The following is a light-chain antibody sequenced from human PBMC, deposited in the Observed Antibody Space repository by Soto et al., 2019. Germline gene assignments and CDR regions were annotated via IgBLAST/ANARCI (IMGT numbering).Light chain of an antibody. J-gene: IGKJ5*01. CDR2: LGS. V-gene: IGKV2-28*01. CDR3: MQALQTPIT. CDR1: QSLLHSNGYKY. Sequence: VMTQSPLSLPVTPGEPASTSCRSSQSLLHSNGYKYLDWYLQKPGQSPQLLIYLGSNRASGVPDRFSGSGSGTDFTLEISRVEAEDVAVYYCMQALQTPITFGQGTRLEIK.